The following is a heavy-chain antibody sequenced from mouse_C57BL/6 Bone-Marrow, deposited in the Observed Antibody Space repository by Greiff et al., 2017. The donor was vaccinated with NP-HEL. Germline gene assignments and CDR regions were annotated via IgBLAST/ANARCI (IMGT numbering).Heavy chain of an antibody. CDR2: INPSSGYT. Sequence: VQLQQSGAELAKPGASVKLSCKASGYTFTSYCMHWVKQRPGQGLEWIGYINPSSGYTKYNQKFKDKATLTADKSSSTAYMQLSSLTYEDSAVYYCANYEYDEGGAMDYWGQGTSVTVSS. J-gene: IGHJ4*01. CDR3: ANYEYDEGGAMDY. D-gene: IGHD2-4*01. V-gene: IGHV1-7*01. CDR1: GYTFTSYC.